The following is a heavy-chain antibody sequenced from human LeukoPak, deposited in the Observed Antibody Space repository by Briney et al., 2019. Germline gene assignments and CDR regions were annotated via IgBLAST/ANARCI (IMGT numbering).Heavy chain of an antibody. D-gene: IGHD3-22*01. J-gene: IGHJ3*02. V-gene: IGHV4-39*07. Sequence: SETLSLTCTVSGGSISTSNYYWGWIRQPPGKGLEWIGNIFYSGSTYYSPSLKSRVTISVDTSKNQFSLKLSSVTAADTAVYYCARAGSGYPIWGQGTMVTVSS. CDR1: GGSISTSNYY. CDR3: ARAGSGYPI. CDR2: IFYSGST.